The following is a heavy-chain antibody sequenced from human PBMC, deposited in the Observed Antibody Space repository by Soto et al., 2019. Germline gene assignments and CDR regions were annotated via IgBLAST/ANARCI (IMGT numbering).Heavy chain of an antibody. D-gene: IGHD2-2*01. CDR3: ARDRGSIVVVPAATDV. V-gene: IGHV4-61*01. CDR1: GASVSSGSYY. J-gene: IGHJ6*02. Sequence: ETLCLACPVSGASVSSGSYYWSWIRQPPGKGLEWVGYIYNSGITKYNPSLKSRVTISLDTSKNQFSLKLSSVTAADTAVYYCARDRGSIVVVPAATDVWGQGTKVTVYS. CDR2: IYNSGIT.